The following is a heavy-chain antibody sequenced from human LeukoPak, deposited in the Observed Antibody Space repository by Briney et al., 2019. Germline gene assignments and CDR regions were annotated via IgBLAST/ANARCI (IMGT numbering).Heavy chain of an antibody. V-gene: IGHV4-34*01. CDR2: INDSGST. CDR3: ARAGYSSGWYAFDI. J-gene: IGHJ3*02. CDR1: GGSFSGYY. Sequence: SETLSLTCAVYGGSFSGYYWTWIRQAPGKGLEWIGEINDSGSTNYNPSLKSRVTISVDMSKNQFSLQLSSVTAADTAVYYCARAGYSSGWYAFDIWGQGTMVTVSS. D-gene: IGHD6-19*01.